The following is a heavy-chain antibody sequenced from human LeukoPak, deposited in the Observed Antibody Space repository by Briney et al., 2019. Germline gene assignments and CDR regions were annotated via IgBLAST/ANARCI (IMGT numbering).Heavy chain of an antibody. Sequence: GGSLRLSCAASEFTFDKYWMHWVRQAPGKGLVWVSRINGDGTITSYADSVKGAFIISRDNAKNTLYLQVSGLRAEDTAVYYCATGNYYDSRGYYTFGHWGQGTLVTVSS. J-gene: IGHJ4*02. CDR3: ATGNYYDSRGYYTFGH. CDR1: EFTFDKYW. V-gene: IGHV3-74*01. D-gene: IGHD3-22*01. CDR2: INGDGTIT.